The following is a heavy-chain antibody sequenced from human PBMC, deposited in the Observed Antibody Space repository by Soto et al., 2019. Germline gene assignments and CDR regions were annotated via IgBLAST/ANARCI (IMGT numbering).Heavy chain of an antibody. D-gene: IGHD1-26*01. J-gene: IGHJ4*02. CDR1: GFTFTNHD. Sequence: QVQLVESGGGVVQPGWSLRLSCAASGFTFTNHDMHWVRQAPGKGLEWLTIVWSDGSNKYYADSVKGRFTVSRDNSKNTMYLQMDSLRAEDTALYYCVRVAFGASYHRLTYDHWGQGTLVTVSS. CDR2: VWSDGSNK. CDR3: VRVAFGASYHRLTYDH. V-gene: IGHV3-33*01.